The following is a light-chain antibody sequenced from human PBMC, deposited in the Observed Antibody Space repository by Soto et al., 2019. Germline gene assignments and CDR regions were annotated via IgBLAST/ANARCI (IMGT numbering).Light chain of an antibody. CDR2: LNSDGSH. CDR1: SGHSSYA. V-gene: IGLV4-69*01. Sequence: QSVLTQSPSASASLGASVKLTCTLSSGHSSYAIAWHQQQPEKGPRYLMKLNSDGSHSKGDGIPDRFSGSSSGAERYLTISSLQSEDEAYYSCQTWGTGNVVFGGGTQLTVL. J-gene: IGLJ2*01. CDR3: QTWGTGNVV.